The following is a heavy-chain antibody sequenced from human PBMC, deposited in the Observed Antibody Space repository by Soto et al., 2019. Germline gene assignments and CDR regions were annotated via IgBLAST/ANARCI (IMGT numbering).Heavy chain of an antibody. V-gene: IGHV3-21*04. CDR3: ATDTGDIEVVPATT. J-gene: IGHJ4*02. D-gene: IGHD2-15*01. Sequence: GGSPRLSCAASGFTFSKSSMNWVRQPPGKGLEWLSSISTNSNYIRYADSVKGRFTISRDNAKNSLSLQMMNLGADDTAMYYCATDTGDIEVVPATTWGRGTLVTVSS. CDR2: ISTNSNYI. CDR1: GFTFSKSS.